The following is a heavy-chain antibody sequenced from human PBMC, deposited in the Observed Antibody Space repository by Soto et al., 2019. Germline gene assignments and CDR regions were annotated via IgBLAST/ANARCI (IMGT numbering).Heavy chain of an antibody. CDR2: VSHDGRNT. CDR3: AKGGRQWLVTSDFNY. D-gene: IGHD6-19*01. J-gene: IGHJ4*02. V-gene: IGHV3-30*18. CDR1: GFTFSDYA. Sequence: VQLVESGGGVVQPGRSLRLSCAASGFTFSDYAMHWVRQAPGKGLEWVAVVSHDGRNTHYADSVKGRFTISRDSSKNTVALEMTSLRAEDPAVYYCAKGGRQWLVTSDFNYWGQGALVTVSS.